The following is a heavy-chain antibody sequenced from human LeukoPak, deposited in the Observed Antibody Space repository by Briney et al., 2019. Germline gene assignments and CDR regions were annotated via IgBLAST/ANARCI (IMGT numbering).Heavy chain of an antibody. CDR3: ARDQYQLLWETSYFDY. J-gene: IGHJ4*02. CDR2: IYTSGST. V-gene: IGHV4-4*07. D-gene: IGHD2-2*01. CDR1: GGSISSYY. Sequence: SETLSLTCTVSGGSISSYYWSWIRQPAGKGLEWIGRIYTSGSTNYNPSLKSRVTMSVDTSKNQFSLKLSSATAADTAVYYCARDQYQLLWETSYFDYWGQGTLVTVSS.